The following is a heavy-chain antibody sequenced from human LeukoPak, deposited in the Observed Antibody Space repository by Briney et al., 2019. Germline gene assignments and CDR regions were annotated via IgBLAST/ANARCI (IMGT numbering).Heavy chain of an antibody. J-gene: IGHJ4*02. CDR3: ARVQYSSGWYFDY. Sequence: PGRSLRLSCAASGFTFSSYAMHWVRQAPGKGLEWVAVISYDGSNKYYADSVKGRFTISRDNSKNTLYLQMNSLRAEDTAVYYCARVQYSSGWYFDYWGQGTLVTVSP. D-gene: IGHD6-19*01. CDR2: ISYDGSNK. CDR1: GFTFSSYA. V-gene: IGHV3-30-3*01.